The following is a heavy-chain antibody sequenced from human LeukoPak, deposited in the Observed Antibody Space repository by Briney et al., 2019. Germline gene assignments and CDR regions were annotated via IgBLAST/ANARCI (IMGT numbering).Heavy chain of an antibody. CDR2: IYTSGST. D-gene: IGHD5-18*01. Sequence: SETLSLTCTVSGASINSGSYYWTWIRQPAGKGLEWIGRIYTSGSTNYNPSLKSRVTISLDTSKNHFSLKLDSVTAADTAVYYCARSGYSYGADAFDIWGQGTMVTVSS. CDR3: ARSGYSYGADAFDI. CDR1: GASINSGSYY. V-gene: IGHV4-61*02. J-gene: IGHJ3*02.